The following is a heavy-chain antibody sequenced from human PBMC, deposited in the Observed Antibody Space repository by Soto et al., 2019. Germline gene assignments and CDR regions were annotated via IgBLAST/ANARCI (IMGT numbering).Heavy chain of an antibody. CDR1: GFTFSSYG. D-gene: IGHD4-4*01. V-gene: IGHV3-33*01. J-gene: IGHJ4*02. CDR3: ARQGYSNYVRTGTRQVDY. CDR2: IWYDGSNK. Sequence: ALRLSCAASGFTFSSYGMHWVRQAPGKGLEWVAVIWYDGSNKYYADSVKGRFTISRDNSKNTLYLQMNSLRAEDTAVYYCARQGYSNYVRTGTRQVDYWGQGTRVTVSS.